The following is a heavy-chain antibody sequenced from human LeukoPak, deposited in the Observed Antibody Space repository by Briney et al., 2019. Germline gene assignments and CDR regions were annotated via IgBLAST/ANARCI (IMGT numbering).Heavy chain of an antibody. V-gene: IGHV3-15*01. CDR1: GFTFSNAW. J-gene: IGHJ4*02. D-gene: IGHD3-10*01. Sequence: GGSLRLSCAASGFTFSNAWMSWVRQAPGKGLEWVGRIKSKTDGGTTDYAAPVKGRFTISRDDSKNTLYLQMNSLKTEDTAVYYCTTNSAMVRGVPGYWGQGTLVTVSS. CDR2: IKSKTDGGTT. CDR3: TTNSAMVRGVPGY.